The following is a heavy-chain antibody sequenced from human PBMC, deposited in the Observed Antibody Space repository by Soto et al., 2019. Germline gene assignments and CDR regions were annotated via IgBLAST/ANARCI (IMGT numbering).Heavy chain of an antibody. CDR3: ARGDALDS. V-gene: IGHV1-18*04. Sequence: QVQLVQSGAEVKKPGASVKVSCKASGYTLTSYGISWVRQAPGQGLEWMGWISAYNDNTNYAQKLRARVTMTTDTARSTAYMGWGPWRSDDTAVFYCARGDALDSWGQGTLVTVPS. J-gene: IGHJ4*02. CDR1: GYTLTSYG. CDR2: ISAYNDNT. D-gene: IGHD2-2*01.